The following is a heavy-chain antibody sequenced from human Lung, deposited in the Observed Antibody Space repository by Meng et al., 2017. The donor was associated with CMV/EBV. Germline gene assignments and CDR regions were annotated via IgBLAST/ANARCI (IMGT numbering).Heavy chain of an antibody. CDR3: AKDIGFGGNSLYGMDV. V-gene: IGHV3-9*01. CDR1: GFTFDDYA. J-gene: IGHJ6*02. CDR2: ISWNSGSI. Sequence: SCAASGFTFDDYAMHWVRQAPGKGLEWVSGISWNSGSIGYADSVKGRFTISRDSAKNSLYLQMNSLRAEDTALYYCAKDIGFGGNSLYGMDVWGQGNXVTVSS. D-gene: IGHD4-23*01.